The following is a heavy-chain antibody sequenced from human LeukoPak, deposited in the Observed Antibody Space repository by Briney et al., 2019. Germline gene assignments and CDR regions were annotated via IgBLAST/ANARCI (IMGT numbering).Heavy chain of an antibody. Sequence: ASVKVSCKASGYTFTSYGISWVRQAPGQGLEWMGWISAYNGNTNYAQKLQGRVTMTTDTSTSTAYMELSSLRSEDTAVYYCARGGYDFWSGWGAFDIWGQGTMVTVSS. V-gene: IGHV1-18*01. CDR1: GYTFTSYG. D-gene: IGHD3-3*01. J-gene: IGHJ3*02. CDR3: ARGGYDFWSGWGAFDI. CDR2: ISAYNGNT.